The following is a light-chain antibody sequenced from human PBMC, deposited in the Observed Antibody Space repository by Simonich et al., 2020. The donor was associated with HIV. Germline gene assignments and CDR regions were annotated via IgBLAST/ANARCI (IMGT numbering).Light chain of an antibody. J-gene: IGLJ3*02. Sequence: QSALTQPASVSGSPGQSITISCTGTSRDVGGYNYVSWYQQHPGKAPKLMIYDVSKRPSGVPDRFSGSKSGNTASLTISGLQAEDEGDYYCCSYAGTYTLVFGGGTELTVL. CDR1: SRDVGGYNY. V-gene: IGLV2-11*01. CDR3: CSYAGTYTLV. CDR2: DVS.